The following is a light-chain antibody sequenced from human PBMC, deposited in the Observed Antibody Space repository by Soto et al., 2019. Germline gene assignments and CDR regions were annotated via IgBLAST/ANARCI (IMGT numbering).Light chain of an antibody. CDR1: QGISTY. CDR3: QQRGTWPLT. CDR2: DAS. J-gene: IGKJ4*01. V-gene: IGKV1-39*01. Sequence: DIQMTQSPSSLSASVGDRVTITCRASQGISTYLVWYQQRQGRAPKLLIYDASSLLSGVPSRFSGSGSGTDFTLTISSLEPEDFAVYYCQQRGTWPLTFGGGTKVEIK.